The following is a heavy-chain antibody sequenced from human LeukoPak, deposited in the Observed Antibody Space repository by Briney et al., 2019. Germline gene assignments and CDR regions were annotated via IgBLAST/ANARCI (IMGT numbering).Heavy chain of an antibody. V-gene: IGHV3-23*01. D-gene: IGHD2-2*01. CDR3: AKVPGAIQYPYYFDY. CDR2: ISGSGGNT. CDR1: GFTFSSYA. J-gene: IGHJ4*02. Sequence: GGSLRLSCAASGFTFSSYAMSWVRQAPGKGLEWVSAISGSGGNTYYAASVKGRFTISRDNSKNTLFLQMNSLGAEDTAVYYCAKVPGAIQYPYYFDYWGQGTLVTVSS.